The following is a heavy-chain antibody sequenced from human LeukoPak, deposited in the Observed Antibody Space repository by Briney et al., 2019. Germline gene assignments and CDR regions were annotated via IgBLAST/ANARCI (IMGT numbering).Heavy chain of an antibody. CDR3: ARDTGFPFFDF. Sequence: ASVKVSCKASGYTFTSYYMHWVRQAPGQGLEWMGWINPNSGGTNYAQKFQGRITLTRDTSSSTAYMELNRLTSDDTAVYYCARDTGFPFFDFWGHGALVTVSS. J-gene: IGHJ4*01. CDR1: GYTFTSYY. V-gene: IGHV1-2*02. CDR2: INPNSGGT.